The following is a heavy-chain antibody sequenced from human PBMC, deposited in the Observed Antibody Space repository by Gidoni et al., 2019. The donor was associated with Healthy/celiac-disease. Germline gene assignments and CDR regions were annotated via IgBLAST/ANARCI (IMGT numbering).Heavy chain of an antibody. Sequence: QVQLVQSGAEVQKPGASVEVSCKASGYTFTSYGISWLRPAPGQGLEWMGWISAYNGNTNYEQECQGRVTMITDTSTSTAYMELRSLRSDDTAVDYCARDLYSSRGRFDYWGQGTLVTVSS. J-gene: IGHJ4*02. CDR1: GYTFTSYG. V-gene: IGHV1-18*01. D-gene: IGHD6-13*01. CDR2: ISAYNGNT. CDR3: ARDLYSSRGRFDY.